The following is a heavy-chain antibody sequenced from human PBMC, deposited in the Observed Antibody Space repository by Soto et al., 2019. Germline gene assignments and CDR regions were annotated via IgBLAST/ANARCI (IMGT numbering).Heavy chain of an antibody. CDR2: INHSGST. V-gene: IGHV4-34*01. CDR3: ASTSTYDILTGYYTAGWFDH. J-gene: IGHJ5*02. CDR1: GGSFSGYY. Sequence: SETLSLTCAVYGGSFSGYYWSWIRQPPGKGLEWIGEINHSGSTNYNPSLKSRVTISVDTSKNQFSLKLSSVTAADTAVYYCASTSTYDILTGYYTAGWFDHWGQGTLVTVSS. D-gene: IGHD3-9*01.